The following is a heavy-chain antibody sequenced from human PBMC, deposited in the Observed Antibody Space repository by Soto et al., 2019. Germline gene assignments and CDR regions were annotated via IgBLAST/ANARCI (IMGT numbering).Heavy chain of an antibody. V-gene: IGHV3-23*01. J-gene: IGHJ4*02. CDR3: XXXXXXXXFDY. CDR2: ISGTGGST. Sequence: QAPGKGLEWVATISGTGGSTYYADSVKGRFTISRDNSKNTLYLQMNSLRVEDTAVYYXXXXXXXXXFDYWGQGTQVTVSS.